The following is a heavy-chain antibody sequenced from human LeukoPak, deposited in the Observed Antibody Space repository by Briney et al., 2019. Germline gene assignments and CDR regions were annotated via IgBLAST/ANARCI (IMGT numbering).Heavy chain of an antibody. CDR1: GGSISSYY. D-gene: IGHD3-22*01. CDR2: IHYSGST. CDR3: ARDYYDGSGYYGFDY. V-gene: IGHV4-59*01. Sequence: SETLSLTCTVSGGSISSYYWSWIRQPPGKGLEWIGYIHYSGSTNYNRSLKGRVTISIDTSKNQFSLKLTSVTAADTAVYYCARDYYDGSGYYGFDYWGQGTLVTVSS. J-gene: IGHJ4*02.